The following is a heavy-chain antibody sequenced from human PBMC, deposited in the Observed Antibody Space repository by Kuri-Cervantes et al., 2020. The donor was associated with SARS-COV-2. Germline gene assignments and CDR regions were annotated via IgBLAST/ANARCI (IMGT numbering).Heavy chain of an antibody. CDR2: ISSSSSTI. V-gene: IGHV3-48*04. Sequence: GESLKISCAASGFTFSSYSMNWVRQAPGKGLEWVSYISSSSSTIYYADSVKGRFTISRDNAKNSLYLQMNSLRAEDTAVYYCARAPPPASPRGGMDVWGQGTTVTVSS. CDR1: GFTFSSYS. J-gene: IGHJ6*02. D-gene: IGHD2-2*01. CDR3: ARAPPPASPRGGMDV.